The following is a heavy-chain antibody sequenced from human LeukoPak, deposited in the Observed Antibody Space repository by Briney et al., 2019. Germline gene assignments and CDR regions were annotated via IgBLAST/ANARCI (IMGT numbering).Heavy chain of an antibody. CDR1: GFIFSNYA. CDR3: AGGSGMEV. J-gene: IGHJ6*04. V-gene: IGHV3-7*03. Sequence: GASLRLSCAASGFIFSNYAMSWVRQAPGKGLEGVANIKKDGSGISYVDSVKGRFIISRDNARNSLYLQMNSLRVEDTAVYFCAGGSGMEVWGKGTAVTVSS. CDR2: IKKDGSGI.